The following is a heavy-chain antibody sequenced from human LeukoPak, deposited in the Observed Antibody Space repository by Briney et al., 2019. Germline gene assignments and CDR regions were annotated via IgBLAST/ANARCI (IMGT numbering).Heavy chain of an antibody. Sequence: SETLSLTCTVPGGSISSYYWSWIRQPPGKGLEWIGYIYYSGSTNYNPSLKSRVTISVDTSKNQFSLKLSSVTAADTAVYYCASHSRRPFYFDYWGQGTLVTVSS. CDR1: GGSISSYY. V-gene: IGHV4-59*12. D-gene: IGHD1-1*01. CDR2: IYYSGST. J-gene: IGHJ4*02. CDR3: ASHSRRPFYFDY.